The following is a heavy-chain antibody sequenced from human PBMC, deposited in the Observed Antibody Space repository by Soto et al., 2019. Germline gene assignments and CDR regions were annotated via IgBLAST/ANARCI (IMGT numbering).Heavy chain of an antibody. D-gene: IGHD6-13*01. CDR2: ISAYNGNT. J-gene: IGHJ6*02. Sequence: QVQLVQSGAEVKKPGASVKVSCKASGYTFTSYGISWVQQAPGQGLEWMGWISAYNGNTNYAQKLQGRVTMTTDTSTSTAYMELRSLRSDDTAVYYCARVPGSSSSWYLDYYGMDVWGQGTTVTVSS. CDR3: ARVPGSSSSWYLDYYGMDV. CDR1: GYTFTSYG. V-gene: IGHV1-18*01.